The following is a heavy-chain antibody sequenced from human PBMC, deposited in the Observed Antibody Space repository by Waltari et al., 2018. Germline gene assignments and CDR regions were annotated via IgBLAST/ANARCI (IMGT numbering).Heavy chain of an antibody. CDR2: ISGSGTTI. CDR3: ARRFDS. Sequence: EVQLVESGGGLVQPGGSLRLSCAAPGFTFSSYGMNWVRQAPGKGLEWISYISGSGTTIYYADSVKGRFTISRDDAENSLYLQMNSLRAEDMALYYCARRFDSWGQGTRVTVSS. CDR1: GFTFSSYG. J-gene: IGHJ4*02. V-gene: IGHV3-48*03.